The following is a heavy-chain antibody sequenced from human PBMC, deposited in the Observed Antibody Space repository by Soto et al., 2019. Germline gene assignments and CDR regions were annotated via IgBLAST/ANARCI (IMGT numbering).Heavy chain of an antibody. CDR1: GFTFTAYW. Sequence: PGESLKISCKGSGFTFTAYWIGWVRQMPGKGLEWMGIMFPGDSTTRYSPSFQGQVTMSADKSISTAYLQWNSLKASDTAMYYCARVVIGYCSSTSCTADYWGQGVLVTVSS. V-gene: IGHV5-51*01. CDR2: MFPGDSTT. D-gene: IGHD2-2*01. CDR3: ARVVIGYCSSTSCTADY. J-gene: IGHJ4*02.